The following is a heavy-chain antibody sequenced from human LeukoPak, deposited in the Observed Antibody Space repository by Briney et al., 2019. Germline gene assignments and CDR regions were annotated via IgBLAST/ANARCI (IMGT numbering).Heavy chain of an antibody. CDR2: IERDGSST. D-gene: IGHD6-6*01. CDR3: ARAAYSSSPDY. V-gene: IGHV3-74*01. J-gene: IGHJ4*02. CDR1: GFTFTNYW. Sequence: GRSLRLSCAASGFTFTNYWMLWVRQAPWEGLVGVLRIERDGSSTRYADPVKGRFLMSRDNAKSTVDLQMNSLRAEDTAVYYCARAAYSSSPDYWGQGALVTVSS.